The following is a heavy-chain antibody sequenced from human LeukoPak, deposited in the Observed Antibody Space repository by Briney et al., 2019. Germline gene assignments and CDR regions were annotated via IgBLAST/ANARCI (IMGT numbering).Heavy chain of an antibody. CDR2: TKEDGTEK. CDR3: ARNKLGTRATDC. Sequence: GGSLRLSCAASGFTFSNYWMSWVRQAPGRGLEWVATTKEDGTEKYYVDSVKGRFTISRDNSKNSVYVQMNSLRAEDTAVYYCARNKLGTRATDCWGQGALVTVSS. V-gene: IGHV3-7*01. J-gene: IGHJ4*02. D-gene: IGHD1-26*01. CDR1: GFTFSNYW.